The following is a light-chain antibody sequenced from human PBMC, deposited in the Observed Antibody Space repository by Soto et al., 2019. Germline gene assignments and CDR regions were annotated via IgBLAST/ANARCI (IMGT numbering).Light chain of an antibody. V-gene: IGKV1-27*01. CDR2: GAS. Sequence: DIQMTQSPSSLSAYLGDRVTITCRASQGISNYLAWYQQKPGRLPKLLLFGASPLQSGVPARFSGSGSGTLFTLTINGLLPEDVATYYCQKYDRAPFTFGPGTKVDFK. CDR1: QGISNY. J-gene: IGKJ3*01. CDR3: QKYDRAPFT.